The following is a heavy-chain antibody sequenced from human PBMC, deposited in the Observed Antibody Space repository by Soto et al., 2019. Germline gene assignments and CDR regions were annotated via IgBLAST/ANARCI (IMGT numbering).Heavy chain of an antibody. Sequence: SVKVSCKASGGTFSSYAISWVRQAPGQGLEWMGGIIPIFGTANYAQKFQGRVTITADESTSTAYMELSSLRSEDTAVYYCARDRRYYDSSGYYYGVKTLDYWGQGTLVTVSS. CDR1: GGTFSSYA. V-gene: IGHV1-69*13. J-gene: IGHJ4*02. CDR3: ARDRRYYDSSGYYYGVKTLDY. D-gene: IGHD3-22*01. CDR2: IIPIFGTA.